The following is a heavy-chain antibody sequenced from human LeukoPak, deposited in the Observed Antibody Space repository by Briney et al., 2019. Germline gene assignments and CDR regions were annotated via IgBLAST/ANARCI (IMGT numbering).Heavy chain of an antibody. J-gene: IGHJ6*03. CDR2: INPNSGGT. Sequence: GASVKVSCKASGYSFADYYMHWVRQAPGQGLEWMGWINPNSGGTHYEQKFQGRVTMTRDTSISTAYMELNRLKSDDTAVYYCARGFGEIYYYYMDVWGKGTTVTISS. D-gene: IGHD3-10*01. CDR3: ARGFGEIYYYYMDV. V-gene: IGHV1-2*02. CDR1: GYSFADYY.